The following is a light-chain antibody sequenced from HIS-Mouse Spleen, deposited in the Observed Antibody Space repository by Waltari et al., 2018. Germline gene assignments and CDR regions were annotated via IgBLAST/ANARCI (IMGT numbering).Light chain of an antibody. CDR2: DAS. J-gene: IGKJ5*01. V-gene: IGKV3-11*01. CDR3: QQRSNWPIT. Sequence: EIVLTQSPDFQSVTPKEKVTITCRASQSVSSYLAWYQQKPGQAPRLLIYDASNRATGIPARFSGSGSGTDFTLTISSLEPEDFAVYYCQQRSNWPITFGQGTRLEIK. CDR1: QSVSSY.